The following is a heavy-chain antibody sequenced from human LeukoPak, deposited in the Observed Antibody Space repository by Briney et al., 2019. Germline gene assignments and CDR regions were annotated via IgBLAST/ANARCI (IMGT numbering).Heavy chain of an antibody. Sequence: GGSLRLSCAASGFTFSDYYMSWIRQAPGKGLELVSYISSSGSTIYYAGSVKGRFTISRDNAKNSLYLQMNSLRAEDTAVYYCASAEYQLLYYFDYWGQGTLVTVSS. J-gene: IGHJ4*02. CDR2: ISSSGSTI. V-gene: IGHV3-11*01. CDR3: ASAEYQLLYYFDY. D-gene: IGHD2-2*01. CDR1: GFTFSDYY.